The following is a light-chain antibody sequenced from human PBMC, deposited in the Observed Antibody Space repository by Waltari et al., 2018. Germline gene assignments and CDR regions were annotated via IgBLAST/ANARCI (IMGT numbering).Light chain of an antibody. CDR1: QSISSN. CDR3: QQYNNWPYT. CDR2: GAS. J-gene: IGKJ2*01. V-gene: IGKV3-15*01. Sequence: EIVMTQSPATLSVSPGERAILSCRASQSISSNFAWYQQKPGQAPRLLIYGASTRATGLPARFSGSGSGTEFTLTISSLQSEDFAVYYCQQYNNWPYTFGQGTKLEIK.